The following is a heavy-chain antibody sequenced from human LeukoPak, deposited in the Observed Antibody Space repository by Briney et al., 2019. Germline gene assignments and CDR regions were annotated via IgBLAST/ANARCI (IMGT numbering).Heavy chain of an antibody. D-gene: IGHD5-18*01. CDR1: GFTFSSYW. CDR2: INSDGSST. J-gene: IGHJ4*02. Sequence: GGSLRLSCVASGFTFSSYWMHWVRQAPGKGLVWVSRINSDGSSTTYADSVKGRFTISRDNAENTLYLQMNSLRAEDTAMYYCARVRGYNYGYNYWGQGTLVTVSS. V-gene: IGHV3-74*01. CDR3: ARVRGYNYGYNY.